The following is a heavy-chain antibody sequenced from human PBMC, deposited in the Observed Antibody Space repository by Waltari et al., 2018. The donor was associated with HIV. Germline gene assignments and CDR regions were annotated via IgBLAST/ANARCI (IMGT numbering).Heavy chain of an antibody. V-gene: IGHV4-34*01. Sequence: QVPLQQWGAGLLRPSETLSLPCAVYGGSFSGYYWSWLRQPPGKGLEWIGEINHSGSTNYNPSLKSRVTISVDTSKNQFSLKLSSVTAADTAVYYCATSALTMVRGALYYWGQGTLVTVSS. CDR1: GGSFSGYY. CDR2: INHSGST. D-gene: IGHD3-10*01. CDR3: ATSALTMVRGALYY. J-gene: IGHJ4*02.